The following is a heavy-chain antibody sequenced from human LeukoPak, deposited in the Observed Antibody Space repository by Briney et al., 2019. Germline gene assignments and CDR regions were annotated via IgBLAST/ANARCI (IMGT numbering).Heavy chain of an antibody. V-gene: IGHV4-39*01. J-gene: IGHJ4*02. D-gene: IGHD3-3*01. Sequence: SETLSLTCTVSGGSISSSSYYWGWIRQPPGKGLEWIGGIFYSGSTYYNPSLKSRVTISVDTSKNQFSLKLSSVTAADTAVYYCARQNGRSCWHPFWYWGQGTLVTVSS. CDR1: GGSISSSSYY. CDR2: IFYSGST. CDR3: ARQNGRSCWHPFWY.